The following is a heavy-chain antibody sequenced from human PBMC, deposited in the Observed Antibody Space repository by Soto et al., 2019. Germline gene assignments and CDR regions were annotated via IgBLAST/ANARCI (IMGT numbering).Heavy chain of an antibody. D-gene: IGHD3-16*02. CDR3: AHTLSPTHTIDY. V-gene: IGHV2-5*02. CDR2: IYWDDDK. Sequence: QITLKESGPTLVKPTQTLTLTCTFSGFSLSTSGVGVGWIRQRPGKALEWLALIYWDDDKRYSPSLKSRLTITKDTSKNQVVLTMTNMDPADTATYYCAHTLSPTHTIDYWGQGTLVTVSS. CDR1: GFSLSTSGVG. J-gene: IGHJ4*02.